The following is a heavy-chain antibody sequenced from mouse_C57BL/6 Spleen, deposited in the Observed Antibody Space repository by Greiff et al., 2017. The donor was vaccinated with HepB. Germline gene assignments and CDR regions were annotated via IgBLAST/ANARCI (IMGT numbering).Heavy chain of an antibody. CDR1: GYAFTNYL. D-gene: IGHD2-3*01. J-gene: IGHJ4*01. Sequence: QVQLQQSGAELVRPGTSVKVSCKASGYAFTNYLMEWVKQRPGQGLEWIGVINPGSGGTNYNEKVKGKATLTADKSSSTAYMQLSSLTSEDSAVYFCAREGDGYYGSMDYWGQGTSVTVSS. CDR3: AREGDGYYGSMDY. CDR2: INPGSGGT. V-gene: IGHV1-54*01.